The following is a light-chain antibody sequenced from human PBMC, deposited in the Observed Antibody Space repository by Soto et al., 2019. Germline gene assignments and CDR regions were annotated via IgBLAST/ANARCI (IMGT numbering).Light chain of an antibody. Sequence: QSALTQPASVSGSPEQSITISFTGPSSDVGGYNYVSWYQQHPGKAPKLMIYDVSNRPSGVSNRFSGSKSGNTASLTISGLQAEDEADYYCSSYPSSSTRNYVFGTETKVTVL. J-gene: IGLJ1*01. CDR2: DVS. CDR1: SSDVGGYNY. CDR3: SSYPSSSTRNYV. V-gene: IGLV2-14*01.